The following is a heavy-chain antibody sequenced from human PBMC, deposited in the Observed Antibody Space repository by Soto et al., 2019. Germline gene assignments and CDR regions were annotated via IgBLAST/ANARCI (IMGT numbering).Heavy chain of an antibody. J-gene: IGHJ5*02. CDR3: ASWGRSKGVTTLNWFDP. D-gene: IGHD4-17*01. CDR1: GGSISSSSYY. CDR2: IYYSGST. V-gene: IGHV4-39*01. Sequence: SETLSLTCTVSGGSISSSSYYWGWIRQPPGKGLEWIGSIYYSGSTYYNPSLKSRVTISVDTSKNQFSLKLSSVTAADTAVYYCASWGRSKGVTTLNWFDPWGQGTLVTVSS.